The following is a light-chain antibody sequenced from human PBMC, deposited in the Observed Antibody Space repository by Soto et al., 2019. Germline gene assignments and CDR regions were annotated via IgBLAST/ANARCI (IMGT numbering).Light chain of an antibody. J-gene: IGKJ5*01. CDR2: DAS. CDR3: QQYDNLPIT. CDR1: QDISNY. V-gene: IGKV1-33*01. Sequence: IQMTHSPSSLSASVGDRVTITCQASQDISNYLNWYQQKPGKAPKLLIYDASHLETGVPSRFSGSGSGTDFPFTISSLQPEDIATYYCQQYDNLPITFGQGTRLEIK.